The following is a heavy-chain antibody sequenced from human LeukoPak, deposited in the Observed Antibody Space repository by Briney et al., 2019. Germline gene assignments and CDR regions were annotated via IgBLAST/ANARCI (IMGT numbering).Heavy chain of an antibody. CDR3: ASGLDTIPDY. CDR2: IYYSGST. Sequence: SETLSLTCTVSGGSISSGDYYWNWIRQSPGKGLEWIGYIYYSGSTYYNPSLKSRVTISVDTSKNQFSLKLSSVTAADTAVYYCASGLDTIPDYWGQGTLVTVSS. D-gene: IGHD3-3*01. J-gene: IGHJ4*02. CDR1: GGSISSGDYY. V-gene: IGHV4-30-4*01.